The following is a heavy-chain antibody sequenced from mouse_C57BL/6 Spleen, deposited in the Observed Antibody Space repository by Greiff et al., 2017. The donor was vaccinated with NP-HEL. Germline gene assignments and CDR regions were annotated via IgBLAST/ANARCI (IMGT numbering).Heavy chain of an antibody. V-gene: IGHV1-54*01. CDR1: GYAFTNYL. CDR3: ARRGYGSSYGWYFDV. CDR2: INPGSGGT. J-gene: IGHJ1*03. Sequence: VQLQQSGAEPVRPGTSVKVSCKASGYAFTNYLIEWVKQRPGQGLEWIGVINPGSGGTNYNEKFKGKATLTADKSSSTAYMQLSSLTSEDSAVYFCARRGYGSSYGWYFDVWGTGTTVTVSS. D-gene: IGHD1-1*01.